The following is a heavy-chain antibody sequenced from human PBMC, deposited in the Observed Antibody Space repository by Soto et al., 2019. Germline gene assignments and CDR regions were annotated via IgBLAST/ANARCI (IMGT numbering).Heavy chain of an antibody. CDR3: ARANMVATSGDY. D-gene: IGHD5-12*01. CDR1: GYPFTSYG. J-gene: IGHJ4*02. Sequence: QVQLVQSGAAVKKPGASVKVSCKASGYPFTSYGIRWVRQAPGRGLECMGWISDYNGNTNYAQKLQDRVTRHTETPTSTAYMELRSLRSDDTAVYYCARANMVATSGDYWGQGTLVTVS. V-gene: IGHV1-18*04. CDR2: ISDYNGNT.